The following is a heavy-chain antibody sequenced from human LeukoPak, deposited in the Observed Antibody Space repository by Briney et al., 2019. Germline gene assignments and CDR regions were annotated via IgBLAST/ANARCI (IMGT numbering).Heavy chain of an antibody. CDR3: AKIPKGGYFDY. J-gene: IGHJ4*02. D-gene: IGHD2-2*01. Sequence: PGGSLRLSCAASGFTFRSYAMSWVRQAPGKGLEWVSVISASGGRTAYTDSVKGRFTISRDSSKNTLSLQMNSLRAEDTAVYYCAKIPKGGYFDYWGQGTLVTVSS. CDR2: ISASGGRT. V-gene: IGHV3-23*01. CDR1: GFTFRSYA.